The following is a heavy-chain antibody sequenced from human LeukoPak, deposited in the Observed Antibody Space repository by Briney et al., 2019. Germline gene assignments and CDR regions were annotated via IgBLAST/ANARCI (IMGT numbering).Heavy chain of an antibody. CDR3: ARHYWTTVTTARFDP. CDR2: INHSGST. D-gene: IGHD4-17*01. CDR1: GGSFSGYY. Sequence: SETLSLTCAVYGGSFSGYYWSWIRQPPGKGLEWIGEINHSGSTNYNPSLKSRVTISVDTSKNQFSLKLSSVTAADTAVYYCARHYWTTVTTARFDPWGQGTLVTVSS. V-gene: IGHV4-34*01. J-gene: IGHJ5*02.